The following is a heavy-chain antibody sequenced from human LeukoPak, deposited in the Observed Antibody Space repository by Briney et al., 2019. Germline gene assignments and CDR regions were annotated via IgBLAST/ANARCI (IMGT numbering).Heavy chain of an antibody. Sequence: GGSLRLSCAASGFTFSSYGMHWVRQAPGKGLEWVAVISYDGSNKYYADSVKGRFTISRDNSKNTLYLQMNSLRAEDTAVYYCAKDRITMIVVPEEGYYYYGMDVWGQGTTVTVSS. CDR3: AKDRITMIVVPEEGYYYYGMDV. D-gene: IGHD3-22*01. V-gene: IGHV3-30*18. CDR1: GFTFSSYG. CDR2: ISYDGSNK. J-gene: IGHJ6*02.